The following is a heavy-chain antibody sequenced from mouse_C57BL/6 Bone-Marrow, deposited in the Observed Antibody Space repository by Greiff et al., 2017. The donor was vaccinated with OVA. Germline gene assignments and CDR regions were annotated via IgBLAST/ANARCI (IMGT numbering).Heavy chain of an antibody. CDR1: GFTFSSYG. Sequence: EVQLVESGGDLVKPGGSLKLSCAASGFTFSSYGMSWVRQTPDKRLEWVATISSGGSYTYYPDSVKGRFTISRDNAKNTLYLQMSSLKSEDTAMYYCARLTGDYYAMDYWGQGTSVTVSS. V-gene: IGHV5-6*01. CDR2: ISSGGSYT. CDR3: ARLTGDYYAMDY. J-gene: IGHJ4*01. D-gene: IGHD4-1*01.